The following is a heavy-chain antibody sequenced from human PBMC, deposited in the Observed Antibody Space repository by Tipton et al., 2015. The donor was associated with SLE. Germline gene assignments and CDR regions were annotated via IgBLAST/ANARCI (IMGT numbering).Heavy chain of an antibody. CDR3: ARDLRSGGYYYYYYMDV. CDR2: IYTSGAA. Sequence: TLSLTCTVSGASINSGTYYWNWIRHPAGKGLEWIGRIYTSGAANYSPSFESRVTISVDTSKNQFSLKLSSVTAADTAVYYCARDLRSGGYYYYYYMDVWGKGTTVTVSS. J-gene: IGHJ6*03. D-gene: IGHD1-14*01. CDR1: GASINSGTYY. V-gene: IGHV4-61*02.